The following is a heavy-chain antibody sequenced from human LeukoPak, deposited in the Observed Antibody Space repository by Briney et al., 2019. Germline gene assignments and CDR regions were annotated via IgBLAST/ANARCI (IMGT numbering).Heavy chain of an antibody. Sequence: PGGSLRLSCAASGFTFSSYEMNWVRQAPGKGLEWVSYISSSGSTIYYADSVKGRFTISRDNAKNSLYLQMNSLRAEDTAVYYCARDSSEMSYNYYYYYMDVWGKGTTVTVSS. D-gene: IGHD2-2*01. J-gene: IGHJ6*03. CDR2: ISSSGSTI. CDR1: GFTFSSYE. V-gene: IGHV3-48*03. CDR3: ARDSSEMSYNYYYYYMDV.